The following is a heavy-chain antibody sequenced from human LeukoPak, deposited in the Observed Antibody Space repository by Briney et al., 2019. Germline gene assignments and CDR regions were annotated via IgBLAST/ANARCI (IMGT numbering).Heavy chain of an antibody. CDR1: GFSFNNYG. CDR3: AKDVAGAATGGWFDP. V-gene: IGHV3-30*18. Sequence: GGSLRLSCTASGFSFNNYGMHWVRQAPGKGLEWVAGISNEGSYKFYADSVKGRITISRDNSKNTLYLQMNSPRPEDAAFYYCAKDVAGAATGGWFDPWGQGTLVTVSS. CDR2: ISNEGSYK. D-gene: IGHD2-15*01. J-gene: IGHJ5*02.